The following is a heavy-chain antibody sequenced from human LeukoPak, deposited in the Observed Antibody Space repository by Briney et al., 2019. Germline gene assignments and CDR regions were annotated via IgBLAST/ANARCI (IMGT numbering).Heavy chain of an antibody. D-gene: IGHD3-10*01. CDR1: GGSFSGYY. V-gene: IGHV4-34*01. J-gene: IGHJ4*02. Sequence: SGTLSLTCAVYGGSFSGYYWSWIRQPPGKGLEWIGEINHSGSTNYNPSLKSRVTISVDTSKNQFSLKLSSVTAADTAVYYCARGPYGSGFDYWGQGTLVTVSS. CDR2: INHSGST. CDR3: ARGPYGSGFDY.